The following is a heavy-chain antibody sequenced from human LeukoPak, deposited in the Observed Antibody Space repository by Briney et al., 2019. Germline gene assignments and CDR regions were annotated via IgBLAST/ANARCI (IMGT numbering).Heavy chain of an antibody. V-gene: IGHV3-73*01. CDR3: TRLATWFGEPAILDY. Sequence: GGSLRLSCAASGFTFSGSAMHWVRQASGKGLEWVGRIRTKPNTYATAYAASVKGRFTISRDDSKNTAYLQMNSLKTEDTAVYYCTRLATWFGEPAILDYWGQGTLVTVPS. CDR2: IRTKPNTYAT. CDR1: GFTFSGSA. J-gene: IGHJ4*02. D-gene: IGHD3-10*01.